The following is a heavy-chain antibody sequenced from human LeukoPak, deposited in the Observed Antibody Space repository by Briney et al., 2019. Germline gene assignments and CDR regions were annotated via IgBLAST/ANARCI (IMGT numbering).Heavy chain of an antibody. CDR3: ARAAGVGATDLDY. Sequence: SETLSLTCTASGGSISSSSYYWSWIRQPPGKGLEWIGYIYYSGSTNYNPSLKSRVTISVDTSKNQFSLKLSSVTAADTAVYYCARAAGVGATDLDYWGQGTLVTVSS. CDR2: IYYSGST. J-gene: IGHJ4*02. D-gene: IGHD1-26*01. V-gene: IGHV4-61*01. CDR1: GGSISSSSYY.